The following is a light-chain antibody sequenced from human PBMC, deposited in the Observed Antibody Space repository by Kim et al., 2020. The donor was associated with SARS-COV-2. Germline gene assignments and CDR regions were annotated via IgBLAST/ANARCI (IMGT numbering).Light chain of an antibody. CDR3: QSYDRSNWV. CDR1: SGRIVSNY. V-gene: IGLV6-57*03. Sequence: NFMLTQPHSVSDSPGKTVTISCTRSSGRIVSNYVQWYQQRPGSAPTTVISEDDQRPSGVSDRFSGSIDSSSNSASLTISGLKTEDEADYYCQSYDRSNWVFGGGTQLTVL. CDR2: EDD. J-gene: IGLJ3*02.